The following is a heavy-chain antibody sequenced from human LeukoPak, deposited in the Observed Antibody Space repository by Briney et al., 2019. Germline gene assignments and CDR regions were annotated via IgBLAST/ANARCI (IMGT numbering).Heavy chain of an antibody. CDR1: GYTFTGYY. D-gene: IGHD1-14*01. Sequence: EASVKVSCKASGYTFTGYYMHWVRQAPGQGLEWMGWINPNSGDTHYAQKFQGRVTMTRDTSISTAYMELSRLRSDDTAVYYCARGVAGVYFYYYMDVWGKGTTVTVSS. CDR2: INPNSGDT. J-gene: IGHJ6*03. CDR3: ARGVAGVYFYYYMDV. V-gene: IGHV1-2*02.